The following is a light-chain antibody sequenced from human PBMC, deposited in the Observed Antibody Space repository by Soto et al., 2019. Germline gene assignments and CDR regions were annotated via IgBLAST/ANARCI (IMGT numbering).Light chain of an antibody. J-gene: IGKJ1*01. V-gene: IGKV3-20*01. CDR1: QSVSSSY. CDR2: GAS. Sequence: EIVLTQSPGTLSLSPGERATLSCRASQSVSSSYVAWYQQQPGQAPRLLIYGASSRATGIPDRFRGIGSGTDFTLTSSRLEPEDFAVXXXXXXXXXXXPXGXGTKVDIK. CDR3: XXXXXXXXP.